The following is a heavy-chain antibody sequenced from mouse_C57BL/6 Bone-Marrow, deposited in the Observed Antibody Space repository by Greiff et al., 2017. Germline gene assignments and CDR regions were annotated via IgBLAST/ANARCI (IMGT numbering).Heavy chain of an antibody. J-gene: IGHJ2*01. CDR3: ASYFDY. CDR1: GYTFTDYY. V-gene: IGHV1-26*01. CDR2: INPNNGGT. Sequence: EVKVVESGPELVKPGASVKISCKASGYTFTDYYMNWVKQSHGKSLEWIGDINPNNGGTSYNQKFKGKATLTVDKSSSTAYMELRSLTSEDSAVYYCASYFDYWGQGTTLTVSS.